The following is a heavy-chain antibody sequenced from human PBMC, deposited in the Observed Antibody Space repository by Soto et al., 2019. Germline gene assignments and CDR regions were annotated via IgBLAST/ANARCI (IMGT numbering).Heavy chain of an antibody. CDR3: ARETSRSGYYYYGMDV. CDR2: IIPIFGTA. V-gene: IGHV1-69*13. CDR1: GGTFSSYA. J-gene: IGHJ6*02. D-gene: IGHD3-10*01. Sequence: VKVSCKASGGTFSSYAISWVRQAPGQGLEWMGGIIPIFGTANYAQKFQGRVTITADESTSTAYMELSSLRSEDTAVYYCARETSRSGYYYYGMDVWGQGTTVTVSS.